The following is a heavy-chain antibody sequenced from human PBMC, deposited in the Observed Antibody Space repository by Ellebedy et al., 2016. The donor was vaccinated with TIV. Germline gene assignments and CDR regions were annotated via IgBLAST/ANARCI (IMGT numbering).Heavy chain of an antibody. CDR1: GFSFSSYW. Sequence: LSLTCGASGFSFSSYWMSWVRQAPGKGLEWVSGISGSSSYIYYADSVKGRFTISRDNAKNSVYLQMSSLRAEDTAVYYCARDYGLDSWGQGTLVTVSS. V-gene: IGHV3-21*01. D-gene: IGHD3-10*01. CDR3: ARDYGLDS. CDR2: ISGSSSYI. J-gene: IGHJ5*01.